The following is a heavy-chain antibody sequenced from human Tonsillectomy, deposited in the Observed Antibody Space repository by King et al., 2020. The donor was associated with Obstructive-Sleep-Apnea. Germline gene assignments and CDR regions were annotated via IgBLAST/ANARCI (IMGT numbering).Heavy chain of an antibody. Sequence: VQLVQSGAEVKKPGASVKVSCKAAGYTFTSAEIHWVRQAPGQGLEWMGWINPNSGNTAYVKKFQGRVTMTRDPSISTAYMELTSLKSVDTAVYYCARGSSRSFDLWGQGTLVTVSS. V-gene: IGHV1-8*01. CDR1: GYTFTSAE. D-gene: IGHD6-13*01. CDR3: ARGSSRSFDL. J-gene: IGHJ4*02. CDR2: INPNSGNT.